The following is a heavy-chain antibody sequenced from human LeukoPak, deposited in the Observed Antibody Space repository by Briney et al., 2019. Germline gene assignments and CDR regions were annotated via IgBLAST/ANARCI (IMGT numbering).Heavy chain of an antibody. CDR2: INSDGSST. D-gene: IGHD4-17*01. J-gene: IGHJ6*03. CDR3: ARDWQTVDGNYYYMDV. Sequence: GGSLRLSCAASGVTFSSYWMHWVRQAPGKGLVWVSRINSDGSSTSYADSVKGRFTISRDNARSSLYLQLNSLRAEDTAVYYCARDWQTVDGNYYYMDVWGKGTTVTISS. V-gene: IGHV3-74*01. CDR1: GVTFSSYW.